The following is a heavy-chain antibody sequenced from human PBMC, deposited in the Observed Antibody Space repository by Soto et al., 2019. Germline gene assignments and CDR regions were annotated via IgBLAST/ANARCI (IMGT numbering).Heavy chain of an antibody. V-gene: IGHV3-30-3*01. CDR3: ARDAVAMDY. CDR1: GFTISSYA. CDR2: ISYDGSSK. J-gene: IGHJ4*02. Sequence: AWGSLRLSCAASGFTISSYAIPWVRQAPGKGLEWVAVISYDGSSKYNSDSVKGPFTISRDKSKNTVYLQMHSLTVEDTAVYYCARDAVAMDYWGRGTLVTVSS. D-gene: IGHD6-19*01.